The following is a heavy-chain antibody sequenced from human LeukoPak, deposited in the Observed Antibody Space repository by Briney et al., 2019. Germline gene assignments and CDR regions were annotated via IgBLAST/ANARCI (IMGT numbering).Heavy chain of an antibody. Sequence: ASVKVSCKASGYTFTGYYMHWVRQAPGQGLEWMGWINPNSGGTNYAQKFQGRVTMTRDTSISTAYMELSRLRSDDTAVYYCARAGHFWSGYYDDYYYYYMDVWGKGTTVTVSS. V-gene: IGHV1-2*02. CDR3: ARAGHFWSGYYDDYYYYYMDV. CDR1: GYTFTGYY. CDR2: INPNSGGT. D-gene: IGHD3-3*02. J-gene: IGHJ6*03.